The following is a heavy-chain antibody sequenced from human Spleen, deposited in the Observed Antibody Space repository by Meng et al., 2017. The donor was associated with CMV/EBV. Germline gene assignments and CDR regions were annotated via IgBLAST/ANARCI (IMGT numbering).Heavy chain of an antibody. CDR1: GFSFSTYG. V-gene: IGHV3-30-3*01. CDR3: ARDDDEEVYDVWNRHYSPVPYYGMDV. Sequence: GESLKISCAASGFSFSTYGMVWVRQAPGKGLEWVAFISYDGSKTNYPDSVKGRFSISRDDSKNTLYLQMNSLRAEDTAVYYCARDDDEEVYDVWNRHYSPVPYYGMDVWGQGTTVTVSS. CDR2: ISYDGSKT. J-gene: IGHJ6*02. D-gene: IGHD3-3*01.